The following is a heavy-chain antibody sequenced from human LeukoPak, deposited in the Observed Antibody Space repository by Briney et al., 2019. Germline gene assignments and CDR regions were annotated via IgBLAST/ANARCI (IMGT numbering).Heavy chain of an antibody. CDR3: ARDVGASAPDAFDI. Sequence: PGGSLRLSCAASGFTFSTYNMNWVRQAPGKGLEWVSSISSSSNNIYYADSVKGRFTISRDNAKNSLYLQMNSLRAEDTDVYYCARDVGASAPDAFDIWGQGTMVTVSS. J-gene: IGHJ3*02. CDR1: GFTFSTYN. D-gene: IGHD1-26*01. V-gene: IGHV3-21*01. CDR2: ISSSSNNI.